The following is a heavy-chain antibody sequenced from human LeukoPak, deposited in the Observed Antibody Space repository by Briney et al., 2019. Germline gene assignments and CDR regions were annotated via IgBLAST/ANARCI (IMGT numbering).Heavy chain of an antibody. CDR3: ARTDSCNGGWCGAIDI. V-gene: IGHV5-51*01. Sequence: GESLRISCKGSGYRFTNYWIGWVRQMPGKGLEWMGIIYPEDSDTRYSPSFQGQVTISADKSISTAYLQWSSLKASDTAMYYCARTDSCNGGWCGAIDIWGQGTMVTVSS. CDR1: GYRFTNYW. J-gene: IGHJ3*02. D-gene: IGHD6-19*01. CDR2: IYPEDSDT.